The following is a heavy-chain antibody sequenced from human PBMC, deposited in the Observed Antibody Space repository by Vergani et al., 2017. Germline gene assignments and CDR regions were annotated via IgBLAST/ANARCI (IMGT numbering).Heavy chain of an antibody. CDR1: AYSFTNCW. D-gene: IGHD1-26*01. J-gene: IGHJ4*02. V-gene: IGHV5-51*01. Sequence: EVQLVQSGAEVKKPGESLKISCKGSAYSFTNCWIGWVRQMPGKGLEWMGIIHPGDSDTRYSPSFQGQVTISADKSISTVYLQWSSLKASDTAMYYCARQGPLVGAPGGVDYWGQGTLVTVSS. CDR3: ARQGPLVGAPGGVDY. CDR2: IHPGDSDT.